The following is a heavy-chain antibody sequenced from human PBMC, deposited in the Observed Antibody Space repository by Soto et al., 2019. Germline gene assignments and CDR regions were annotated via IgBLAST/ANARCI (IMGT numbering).Heavy chain of an antibody. CDR2: ISVSGGGT. J-gene: IGHJ4*02. CDR3: AKDLKLRSPKVTTPDYYFDY. D-gene: IGHD4-17*01. CDR1: GFPFKHYA. Sequence: EVQLLESGGGLVQPGGSLRLSCAASGFPFKHYAMTWVRQAPGKGLEWVSSISVSGGGTYYADSVKGRFTISRDNSKNMLYLQMNSLRDEDTAVYYCAKDLKLRSPKVTTPDYYFDYWGQGPLVTVSS. V-gene: IGHV3-23*01.